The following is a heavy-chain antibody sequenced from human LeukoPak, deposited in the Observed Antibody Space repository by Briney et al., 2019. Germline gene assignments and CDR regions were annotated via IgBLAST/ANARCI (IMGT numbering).Heavy chain of an antibody. J-gene: IGHJ3*02. CDR1: GGSISSGGYY. CDR3: AGYCSSTSCPPDAFDI. D-gene: IGHD2-2*01. CDR2: IYYSGST. V-gene: IGHV4-31*03. Sequence: ASETLSLTCTVSGGSISSGGYYWSWIRQHPGKGLEWIGYIYYSGSTYYNPSLKSRVTISVDTSKNQFSLKLSSVTAADTAVYYCAGYCSSTSCPPDAFDIWGQGTMVTVSS.